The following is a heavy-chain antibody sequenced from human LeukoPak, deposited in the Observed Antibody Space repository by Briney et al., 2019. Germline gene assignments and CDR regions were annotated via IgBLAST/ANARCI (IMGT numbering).Heavy chain of an antibody. V-gene: IGHV3-30-3*01. CDR3: ARDLRISSSWSLFDY. CDR1: GYTFTSYA. CDR2: ISYDGSNK. D-gene: IGHD6-13*01. Sequence: SCKASGYTFTSYAMHWVRQAPGKGLEWVAVISYDGSNKYYADSVKGRFTISRDNSKNTLYLQMNSLRAEDTAVYYCARDLRISSSWSLFDYWGQGTLVTVSS. J-gene: IGHJ4*02.